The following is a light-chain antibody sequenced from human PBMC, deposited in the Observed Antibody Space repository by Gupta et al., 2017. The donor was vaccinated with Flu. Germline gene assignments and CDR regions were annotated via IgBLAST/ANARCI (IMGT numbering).Light chain of an antibody. CDR1: QSVSNY. CDR2: DTS. J-gene: IGKJ5*01. CDR3: QPCYSGHPTVT. V-gene: IGKV3-11*01. Sequence: EIVFTPSPASLSLSPGERAPLACRASQSVSNYLAWYQQKPCQAPRRLVYDTSDRAKGSKARCNGSGYGTDGTLTISSLEPEDFELYYCQPCYSGHPTVTFGEGTLVEIK.